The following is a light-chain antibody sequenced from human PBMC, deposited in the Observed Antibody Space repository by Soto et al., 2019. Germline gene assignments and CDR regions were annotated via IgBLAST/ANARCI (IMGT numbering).Light chain of an antibody. J-gene: IGLJ2*01. CDR1: NSDIGTYNY. CDR2: EVS. Sequence: QSALTQPASVSGSPGQSITISCTGSNSDIGTYNYVSWYQQSPGKAPKLIIHEVSNRPSGVSVRFSGSKSGNTASLTISGLQAEDEADYYCSSYIRGNTAVSFGGGTKLTVL. V-gene: IGLV2-14*01. CDR3: SSYIRGNTAVS.